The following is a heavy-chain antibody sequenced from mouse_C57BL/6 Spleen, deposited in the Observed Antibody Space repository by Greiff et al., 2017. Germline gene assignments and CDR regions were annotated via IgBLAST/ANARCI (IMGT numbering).Heavy chain of an antibody. V-gene: IGHV1-69*01. Sequence: VQLQQPGAELVMPGASVKLSCKASGYTFTSYWMHWVKQRPGQGLEWIGEIDPSASYTNYNQKVKGKFTLTVDKSSSTAYMQLNSLTSDVSAVYYCARAEGYYAMDYWGQGTSVTVSS. CDR1: GYTFTSYW. J-gene: IGHJ4*01. CDR2: IDPSASYT. CDR3: ARAEGYYAMDY.